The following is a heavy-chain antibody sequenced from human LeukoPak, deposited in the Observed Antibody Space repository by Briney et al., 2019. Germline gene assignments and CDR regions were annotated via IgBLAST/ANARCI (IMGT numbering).Heavy chain of an antibody. CDR1: GLTFSKAW. J-gene: IGHJ3*02. Sequence: GGSLRLSCAASGLTFSKAWMTWVRQAPGEGLEWVGRIKSNSDGGTTDYAAPVKGRFTISRDDSKNTLYLQMNSLKTEDTAVYYCTTNPYDKTGYHIWGQGTMVTVSS. CDR2: IKSNSDGGTT. V-gene: IGHV3-15*01. CDR3: TTNPYDKTGYHI. D-gene: IGHD3-22*01.